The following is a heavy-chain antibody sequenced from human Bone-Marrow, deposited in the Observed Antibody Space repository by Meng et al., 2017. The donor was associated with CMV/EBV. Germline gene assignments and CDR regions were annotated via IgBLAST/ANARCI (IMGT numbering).Heavy chain of an antibody. CDR3: ASSNYYVSRSYSLFDAYDI. D-gene: IGHD3-22*01. CDR2: IYYSGST. Sequence: SETLSLTCTVSGGTISSSYRSWIRQSPGKGLEWIGYIYYSGSTNYNPYLKSRVTISVDTSKNQFSLKLSSVTAADTAVYYCASSNYYVSRSYSLFDAYDIWGQGKMVNV. V-gene: IGHV4-59*01. CDR1: GGTISSSY. J-gene: IGHJ3*02.